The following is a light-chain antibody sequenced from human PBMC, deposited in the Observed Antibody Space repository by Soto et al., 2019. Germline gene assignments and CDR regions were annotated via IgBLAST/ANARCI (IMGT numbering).Light chain of an antibody. CDR1: QSARSS. CDR3: QQYNNWPPT. V-gene: IGKV3-15*01. Sequence: IVWTQSPATLSLSPWERATLCCKASQSARSSLGWYQQKPGQPPRLLIHDVSIRATGIPARFNGSGSGTEFTLTISSLQSEDFAVYYCQQYNNWPPTFGQGTRLEIK. J-gene: IGKJ5*01. CDR2: DVS.